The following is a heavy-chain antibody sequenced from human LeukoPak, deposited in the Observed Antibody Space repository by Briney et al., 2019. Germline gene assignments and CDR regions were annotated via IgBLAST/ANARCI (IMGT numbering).Heavy chain of an antibody. CDR3: AGGHRNYYYYYGMDV. J-gene: IGHJ6*02. V-gene: IGHV4-34*01. CDR2: INHSGST. CDR1: GGSFSGYY. Sequence: PSETLSLTCAVYGGSFSGYYWSWIRQPPGKGLEWIGEINHSGSTNYNPSLKSRVTISVDTSKNQFSLKLSSVTAADTAVYYCAGGHRNYYYYYGMDVWGQGTTVTVSS.